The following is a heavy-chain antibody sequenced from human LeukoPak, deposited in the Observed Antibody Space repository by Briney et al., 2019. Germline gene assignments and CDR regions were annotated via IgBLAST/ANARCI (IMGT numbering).Heavy chain of an antibody. Sequence: SETLSLTCSVSGGSISSYYWSWIRQPAGKGLEWIGRIYSSGSTNYNPSLKTRVTMSLDTSKNQFSLNPTTVTAADTAVYYCARTSARGAQFDYWGQGTLVTVSS. J-gene: IGHJ4*02. CDR1: GGSISSYY. D-gene: IGHD3-10*01. V-gene: IGHV4-4*07. CDR3: ARTSARGAQFDY. CDR2: IYSSGST.